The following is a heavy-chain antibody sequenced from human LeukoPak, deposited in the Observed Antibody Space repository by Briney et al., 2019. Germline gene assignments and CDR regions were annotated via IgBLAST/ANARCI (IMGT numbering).Heavy chain of an antibody. Sequence: SETLSLTCAVYGGSFSGYYWSWIRQPPGKGLEWIGEINHSGSTNYNPSLQSRVTISVDTSKNQFSLKLSSVTAADTAVYYCASRPRGSFDYWGQGILVTVSS. CDR3: ASRPRGSFDY. V-gene: IGHV4-34*01. J-gene: IGHJ4*02. CDR1: GGSFSGYY. CDR2: INHSGST.